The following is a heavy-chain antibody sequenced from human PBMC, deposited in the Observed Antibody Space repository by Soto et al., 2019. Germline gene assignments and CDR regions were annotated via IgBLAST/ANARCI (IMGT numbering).Heavy chain of an antibody. D-gene: IGHD3-22*01. CDR2: IYHSGST. CDR1: GGSISSSNW. J-gene: IGHJ3*02. CDR3: ASLDYYDSSGYFLNDAFDI. Sequence: SETLSLTCAVSGGSISSSNWWSWVRQPPGKGLEWIGEIYHSGSTNYNPSLKSRVTISVDKSKNQFSLKLSSVTAADTAVYYCASLDYYDSSGYFLNDAFDIWGQGTMVTVSS. V-gene: IGHV4-4*02.